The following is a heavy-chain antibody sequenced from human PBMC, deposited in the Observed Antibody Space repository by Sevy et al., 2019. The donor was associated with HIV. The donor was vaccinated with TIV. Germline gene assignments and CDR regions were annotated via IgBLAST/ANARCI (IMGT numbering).Heavy chain of an antibody. J-gene: IGHJ3*02. CDR2: IYPGDSDT. CDR3: ASKLYCSSTSCSKDAFDI. V-gene: IGHV5-51*01. D-gene: IGHD2-2*01. Sequence: GESLKSSCKGSGYSFTSYWIGWVRQMPGKGLEWMGIIYPGDSDTRYSPCFQGQVTISADKSISTAYLQWSSLKASDTAMYYCASKLYCSSTSCSKDAFDIWGQGTMVTVSS. CDR1: GYSFTSYW.